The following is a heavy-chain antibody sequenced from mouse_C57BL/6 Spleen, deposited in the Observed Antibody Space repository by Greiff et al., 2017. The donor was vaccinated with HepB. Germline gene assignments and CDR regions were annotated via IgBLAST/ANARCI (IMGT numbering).Heavy chain of an antibody. V-gene: IGHV1-22*01. J-gene: IGHJ2*01. CDR3: AIGPYFDY. CDR1: GYTFTDYN. Sequence: EVKLVESGPELVKPGASVKMSCKASGYTFTDYNMHWVKQSHGKSLEWIGYINPNNGGTSYNQKFKGKATLTVNKSSSTAYMELRSLTSEDSAVYYCAIGPYFDYWGQGTTLTVSS. CDR2: INPNNGGT.